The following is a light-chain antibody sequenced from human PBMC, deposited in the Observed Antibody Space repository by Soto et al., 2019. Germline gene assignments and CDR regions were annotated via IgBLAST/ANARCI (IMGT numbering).Light chain of an antibody. CDR1: SSDVGGYNY. CDR3: SSYAGSDNWV. V-gene: IGLV2-8*01. J-gene: IGLJ2*01. CDR2: GVS. Sequence: QSALTQPPSASGSPGQSVTISCNGTSSDVGGYNYVSWYQQHPGKAPKLMISGVSERPSGVPDRFSGSKSGNTASLTVSGLQAEDEADYYCSSYAGSDNWVFGGGTKLTVL.